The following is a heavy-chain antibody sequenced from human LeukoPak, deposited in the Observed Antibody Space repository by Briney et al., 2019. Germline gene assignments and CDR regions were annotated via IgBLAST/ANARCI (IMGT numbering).Heavy chain of an antibody. Sequence: PGGTLRLSCAASGFIFSSSGMSWVRQAPGKGLEWVSGISGRGDSADYADSVKGRFTISRDNSKNTLYLRLNSLRVEDTATYYCVKDRYCPEVTCFGGGFEYWGQGTLVVVSS. D-gene: IGHD2-8*02. CDR2: ISGRGDSA. CDR1: GFIFSSSG. CDR3: VKDRYCPEVTCFGGGFEY. V-gene: IGHV3-23*01. J-gene: IGHJ4*02.